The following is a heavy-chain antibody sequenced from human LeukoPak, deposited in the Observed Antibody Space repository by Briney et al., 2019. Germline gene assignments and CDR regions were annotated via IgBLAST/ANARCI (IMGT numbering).Heavy chain of an antibody. V-gene: IGHV4-59*12. CDR1: GGSISSYY. Sequence: SETLSLTCTVSGGSISSYYWSWIRQPPGKGLEWIGSTHNSGIINYNPSLTSRVTISVDTSKNQFSLKLSSVTAADTAVYYCARDPQLGPFDYWGQGTLVTVSS. J-gene: IGHJ4*02. CDR2: THNSGII. D-gene: IGHD6-6*01. CDR3: ARDPQLGPFDY.